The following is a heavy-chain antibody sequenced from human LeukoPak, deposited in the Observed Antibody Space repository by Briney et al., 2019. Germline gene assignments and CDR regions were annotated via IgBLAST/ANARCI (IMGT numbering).Heavy chain of an antibody. CDR1: GFTFSSYS. Sequence: GGSLRLSCAASGFTFSSYSMNWVRQAPGKGLEWVSSISSSSSYIYYADSVKGRFTISRDNAKNSLYLQMNSLRAEDTAVYYCARSFSVVVPAATRYYYYYYMDVWGKGTTVTVSS. CDR3: ARSFSVVVPAATRYYYYYYMDV. J-gene: IGHJ6*03. CDR2: ISSSSSYI. V-gene: IGHV3-21*01. D-gene: IGHD2-2*01.